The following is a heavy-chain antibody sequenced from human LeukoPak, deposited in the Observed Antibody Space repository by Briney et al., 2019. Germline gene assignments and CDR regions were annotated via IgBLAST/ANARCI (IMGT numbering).Heavy chain of an antibody. D-gene: IGHD1-26*01. CDR3: TRGQDSGRYFDY. Sequence: PGGSLRLSCTASGFTFSDYYMEWVRRAPGKGLEWVSRIRNKAKSYSTEYAASVKGRFTISRYDSKNSLFLQMNSLKIEDTAVYYCTRGQDSGRYFDYWGQGILVTVSS. CDR1: GFTFSDYY. CDR2: IRNKAKSYST. J-gene: IGHJ4*02. V-gene: IGHV3-72*01.